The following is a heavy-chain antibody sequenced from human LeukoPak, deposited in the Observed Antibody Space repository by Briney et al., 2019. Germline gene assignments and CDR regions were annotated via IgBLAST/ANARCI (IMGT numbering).Heavy chain of an antibody. CDR1: GFTFSNYG. Sequence: PGGSLRLSCAASGFTFSNYGMHWVRQAPGKGLEWVAVISYDGSYKYYADSVKGRFTISRDNSKNTLYLQMNSLRAEDTAVYYCAKDRQRVRGALVPFDYWGQGTLVTVSS. CDR2: ISYDGSYK. J-gene: IGHJ4*02. D-gene: IGHD3-10*01. CDR3: AKDRQRVRGALVPFDY. V-gene: IGHV3-30*18.